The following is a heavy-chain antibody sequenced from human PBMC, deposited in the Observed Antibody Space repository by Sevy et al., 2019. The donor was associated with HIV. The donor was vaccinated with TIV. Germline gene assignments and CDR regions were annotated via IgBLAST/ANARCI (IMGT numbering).Heavy chain of an antibody. D-gene: IGHD3-3*01. CDR2: ISGSGGNT. V-gene: IGHV3-23*01. CDR1: GFTFSTYA. Sequence: GGSLRLSCAASGFTFSTYAMSWVRQAPGKGLEWVSAISGSGGNTYYADSVKGRFTISRDNSKNTVYLQMNNLRAEDTAVYYCANSKGDDFWSGYNNWFDPWGQGTLVTVSS. CDR3: ANSKGDDFWSGYNNWFDP. J-gene: IGHJ5*02.